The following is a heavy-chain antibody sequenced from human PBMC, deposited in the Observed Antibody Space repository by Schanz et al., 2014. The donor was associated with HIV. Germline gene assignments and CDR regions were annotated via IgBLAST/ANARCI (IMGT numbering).Heavy chain of an antibody. CDR3: AKDRITGTTGVPYYYYGMDV. Sequence: VHLVESGGGLVQPGRSLRLSCATSGFTFSKYGVHWVRQAPGKGLEWVAVISYDGSNKYYADSVKGRFTISRDNSKNTLYLQMNSLRAEDTAVYYCAKDRITGTTGVPYYYYGMDVWGQGTTVTVSS. CDR1: GFTFSKYG. CDR2: ISYDGSNK. J-gene: IGHJ6*02. V-gene: IGHV3-30*18. D-gene: IGHD1-7*01.